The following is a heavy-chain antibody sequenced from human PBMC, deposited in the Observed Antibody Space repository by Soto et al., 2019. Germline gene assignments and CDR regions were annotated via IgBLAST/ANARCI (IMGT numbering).Heavy chain of an antibody. V-gene: IGHV3-30-3*01. Sequence: GGSLRLSCAASGFTFSSYAMHWVRQAPGKGLEWVAVISYDGSNKYYADSVKGRFTISRDNSKNTLYLQMNSLRAEDTAVYYCARDKSRRSSGWLLDYWGQGTLVTVSS. CDR2: ISYDGSNK. J-gene: IGHJ4*02. CDR3: ARDKSRRSSGWLLDY. D-gene: IGHD6-19*01. CDR1: GFTFSSYA.